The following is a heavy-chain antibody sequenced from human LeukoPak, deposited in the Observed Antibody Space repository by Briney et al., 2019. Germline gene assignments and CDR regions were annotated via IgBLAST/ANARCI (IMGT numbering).Heavy chain of an antibody. D-gene: IGHD6-13*01. CDR2: ISSSGSTI. V-gene: IGHV3-11*01. CDR1: GFTFSDYY. Sequence: GGSLRLSCAASGFTFSDYYMSWFRQAPGKGLEWVSYISSSGSTIYYADSVKGRFTISRDNAKNSLYLQMNSLRAEDTAVYYCARDPAGTLRSYYYYGMDVWGQGTTVTVSS. J-gene: IGHJ6*02. CDR3: ARDPAGTLRSYYYYGMDV.